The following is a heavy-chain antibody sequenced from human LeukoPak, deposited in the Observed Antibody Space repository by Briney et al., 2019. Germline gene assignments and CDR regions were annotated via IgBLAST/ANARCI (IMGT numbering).Heavy chain of an antibody. Sequence: PGGSLRLSCAASAFRFNDYWMAWVRQGPGKGLEWVANTNQDGSDKYYVDSVRGRFTVSRVNAKNSLYLQMSSLRAEDTAVYYCASLHDPSLFFDFWGQGTLVTVSS. CDR2: TNQDGSDK. V-gene: IGHV3-7*01. CDR1: AFRFNDYW. CDR3: ASLHDPSLFFDF. J-gene: IGHJ4*02.